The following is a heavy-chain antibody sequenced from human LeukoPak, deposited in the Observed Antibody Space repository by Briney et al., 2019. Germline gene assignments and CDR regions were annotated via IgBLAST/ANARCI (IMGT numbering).Heavy chain of an antibody. CDR1: GYTFTDYY. Sequence: ASVKVSCKVSGYTFTDYYIHWVRQAPGQGLEWMGWISAYTGNTNYAQKFQGRVTMTTDTSTSTAYMELRSLRSDDTAVYYCARASSPTAGWGYWGQGTLVTVSS. CDR3: ARASSPTAGWGY. D-gene: IGHD6-13*01. J-gene: IGHJ4*02. CDR2: ISAYTGNT. V-gene: IGHV1-18*04.